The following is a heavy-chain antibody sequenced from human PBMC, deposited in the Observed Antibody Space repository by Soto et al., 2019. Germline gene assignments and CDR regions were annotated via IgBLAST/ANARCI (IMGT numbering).Heavy chain of an antibody. J-gene: IGHJ6*02. Sequence: SETLSLTCAVYGGSFSGYYWSWIRQPPGKGLEWIGEINHSGSTNYNPSLKSRVTISVDTSKNQFSLKLSSVTAADTAVYYCARGRGRVVPAAIVSSGTNWNYYYYGMDVWGQGTTVTAP. CDR3: ARGRGRVVPAAIVSSGTNWNYYYYGMDV. D-gene: IGHD2-2*02. CDR1: GGSFSGYY. V-gene: IGHV4-34*01. CDR2: INHSGST.